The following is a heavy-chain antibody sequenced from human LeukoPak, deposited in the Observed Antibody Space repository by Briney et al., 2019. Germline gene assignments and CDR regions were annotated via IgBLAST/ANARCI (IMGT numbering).Heavy chain of an antibody. D-gene: IGHD2-15*01. CDR1: GFTFSSYG. Sequence: EPGRSLRLSSAASGFTFSSYGMHWVRQAPGKGLEWVAVIWYDGSNKYYADSVKGRFTISRDNSKNTLYLQMNSLRAEDTAVYYCASVYCSGGSCQRGGYYDSSGYNAFDIWGQGTMVTVSS. CDR2: IWYDGSNK. J-gene: IGHJ3*02. V-gene: IGHV3-33*01. CDR3: ASVYCSGGSCQRGGYYDSSGYNAFDI.